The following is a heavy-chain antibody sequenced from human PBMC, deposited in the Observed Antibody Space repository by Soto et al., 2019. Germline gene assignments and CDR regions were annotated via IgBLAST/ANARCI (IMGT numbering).Heavy chain of an antibody. CDR3: ARGRPYEWELPNGTAGFAP. V-gene: IGHV1-69*02. D-gene: IGHD1-26*01. CDR1: GGTFSSYT. J-gene: IGHJ5*02. Sequence: QVQLVQSGAEVKKPGSSVKVSCKASGGTFSSYTISWVRQAPGQGLEWMGRIIPLLGIANYAQKFQGRVTITADKSTSTAYMELSSLRSEDTAVYYCARGRPYEWELPNGTAGFAPWCQGTLVTVSS. CDR2: IIPLLGIA.